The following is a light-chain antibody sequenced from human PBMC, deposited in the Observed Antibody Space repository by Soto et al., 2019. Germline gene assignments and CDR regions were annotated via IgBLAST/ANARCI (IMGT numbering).Light chain of an antibody. V-gene: IGKV3-11*01. Sequence: DIVLTQSPATLSLSPGERATLSCSTSQSVSSYLAWYRQKPGQAPRLLIHDVSNRATDIPARFSGSGSGTHFTLTISSLEHEYLATYYYQQHSAWPYTFGQGTKLEI. CDR3: QQHSAWPYT. J-gene: IGKJ2*01. CDR1: QSVSSY. CDR2: DVS.